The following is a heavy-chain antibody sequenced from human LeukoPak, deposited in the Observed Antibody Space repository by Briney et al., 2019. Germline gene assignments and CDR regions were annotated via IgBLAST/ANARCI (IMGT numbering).Heavy chain of an antibody. J-gene: IGHJ6*03. CDR2: IWYDGSNK. Sequence: PGRSLRLSCAASGFTFSGYGMHWVRQAPGKGLEWVAVIWYDGSNKYYADSVKGRFTISRDNSKNTLYLQMNSLRAEDTAVYYCAKGCSSTSCYTDYMDVWGKGTTVTVSS. V-gene: IGHV3-33*06. D-gene: IGHD2-2*02. CDR3: AKGCSSTSCYTDYMDV. CDR1: GFTFSGYG.